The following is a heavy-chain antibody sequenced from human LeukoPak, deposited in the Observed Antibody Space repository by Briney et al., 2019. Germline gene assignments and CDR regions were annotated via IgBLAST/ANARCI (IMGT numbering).Heavy chain of an antibody. V-gene: IGHV1-69*13. CDR1: GDTFSNSA. J-gene: IGHJ4*02. D-gene: IGHD6-19*01. CDR3: ARDEIAVAGFGTFDY. Sequence: SVKVSCKASGDTFSNSAFSWVRQAPGQGLEWMGGIIPIFGTPNYAQKFQGRVTISADESTSTVYMELSSLRSEDTAVFYCARDEIAVAGFGTFDYWGQGTLVTVSS. CDR2: IIPIFGTP.